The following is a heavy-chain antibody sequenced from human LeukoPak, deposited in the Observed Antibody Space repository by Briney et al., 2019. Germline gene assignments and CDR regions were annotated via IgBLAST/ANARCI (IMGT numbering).Heavy chain of an antibody. CDR2: ISDDGTSE. D-gene: IGHD1-14*01. CDR1: HYTFSYYF. Sequence: GGSLRLSCEGSHYTFSYYFMYWVRQAPGKELEWVAAISDDGTSEHYADSVKGRFTIPRDNSKNSLYLQMNRLRTEDTAMYYCARVRAYPYNSSPRHWFNPWGQGTLVTVSS. V-gene: IGHV3-30*04. CDR3: ARVRAYPYNSSPRHWFNP. J-gene: IGHJ5*02.